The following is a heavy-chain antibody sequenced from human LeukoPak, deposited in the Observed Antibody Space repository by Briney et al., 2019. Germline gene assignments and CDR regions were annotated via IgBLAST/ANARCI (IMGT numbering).Heavy chain of an antibody. CDR1: GFTFSSYA. CDR3: AKSYSSGWFEYFQH. Sequence: GGSLRLSCAASGFTFSSYAMSWVRQAPGKGLEWVSAISGSGGSTYYADSVKGRFTISRDNSKNTLYLQMNSLRAEDTAVYYCAKSYSSGWFEYFQHWARAPWSPSPQ. J-gene: IGHJ1*01. D-gene: IGHD6-19*01. CDR2: ISGSGGST. V-gene: IGHV3-23*01.